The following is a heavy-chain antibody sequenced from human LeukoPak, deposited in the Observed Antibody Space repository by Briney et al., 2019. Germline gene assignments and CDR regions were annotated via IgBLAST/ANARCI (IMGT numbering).Heavy chain of an antibody. D-gene: IGHD3-3*01. V-gene: IGHV1-2*02. CDR1: GYIFTGYY. CDR2: INPNSGGT. Sequence: ASVKVSCKASGYIFTGYYMHWVRQAPGQGLEWMGWINPNSGGTNYAQKFQGRVTMTRDTSISTAYMELSRLRSDDTAVYYCARVGIFGVVISVPYFDYWGQGTLVTVSS. CDR3: ARVGIFGVVISVPYFDY. J-gene: IGHJ4*02.